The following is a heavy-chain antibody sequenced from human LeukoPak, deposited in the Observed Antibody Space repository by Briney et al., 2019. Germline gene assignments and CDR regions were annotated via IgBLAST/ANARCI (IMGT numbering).Heavy chain of an antibody. CDR1: GFTFSSYS. CDR2: ISSSSSYI. J-gene: IGHJ4*02. V-gene: IGHV3-21*01. D-gene: IGHD3-10*01. CDR3: ARVGHFGHYYGSGSPLHPLDY. Sequence: PGGSLRLSCAASGFTFSSYSMNWVRQAPGKGLEWVSSISSSSSYIYSADSVKGRFTISRDNAKNSLYLQMNSLRAEDTAVYYCARVGHFGHYYGSGSPLHPLDYWGQGTLVTVSS.